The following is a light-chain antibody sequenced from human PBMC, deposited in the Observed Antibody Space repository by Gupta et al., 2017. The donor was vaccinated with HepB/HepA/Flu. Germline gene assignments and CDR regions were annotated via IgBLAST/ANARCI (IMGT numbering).Light chain of an antibody. Sequence: DIQMTQSPSTLSASVGDRVTITCRASQSINNWLAWYQQKPGKAPKLLIYKASRVEGGVPSRFSGSGFGTEFTLAISSRQPEDFANYYRQQEHTFPRPFGQGTKVEIK. CDR2: KAS. CDR3: QQEHTFPRP. CDR1: QSINNW. J-gene: IGKJ1*01. V-gene: IGKV1-5*03.